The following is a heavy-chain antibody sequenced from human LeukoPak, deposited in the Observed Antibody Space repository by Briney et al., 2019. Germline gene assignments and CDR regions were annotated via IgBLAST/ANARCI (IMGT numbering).Heavy chain of an antibody. V-gene: IGHV4-59*01. CDR1: GGSFSSYY. J-gene: IGHJ4*02. CDR2: IYYSGST. D-gene: IGHD6-6*01. Sequence: SETLSLTCTVSGGSFSSYYWSWIRQPPGKGLEWIGYIYYSGSTNYNPSLKSRVTISVDTSKNQFSLKLSSVTTADTAVYYCARVGIAARPFFDYWGQGTLVTVSS. CDR3: ARVGIAARPFFDY.